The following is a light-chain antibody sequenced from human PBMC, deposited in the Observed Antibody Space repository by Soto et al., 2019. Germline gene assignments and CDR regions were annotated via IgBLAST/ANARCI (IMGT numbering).Light chain of an antibody. J-gene: IGLJ2*01. Sequence: QPVLTQSPSASASLGASVKLTCTLSSGHSSYAIAWHQQQPEKGPRYLMKLNSDGSHSKGDGIPDRFSASSSGAERYLTISSLQSEDEGDYYCQTWGTGIHVVFGGGTKLTVL. CDR3: QTWGTGIHVV. CDR1: SGHSSYA. V-gene: IGLV4-69*01. CDR2: LNSDGSH.